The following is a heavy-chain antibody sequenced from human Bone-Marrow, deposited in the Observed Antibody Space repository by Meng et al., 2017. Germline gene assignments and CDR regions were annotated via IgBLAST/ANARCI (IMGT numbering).Heavy chain of an antibody. CDR2: ISWNSGSI. D-gene: IGHD1-26*01. Sequence: GGSLRLSCAASGFTFSSYAMHWVRQAPGKGLEWVSGISWNSGSIGYADSVKGRFTISRDNAKNSLYLQMNSLRAEDMALYYCAKGRGIYVLSYYFDYWGQGTLVTVSS. J-gene: IGHJ4*02. CDR3: AKGRGIYVLSYYFDY. CDR1: GFTFSSYA. V-gene: IGHV3-9*03.